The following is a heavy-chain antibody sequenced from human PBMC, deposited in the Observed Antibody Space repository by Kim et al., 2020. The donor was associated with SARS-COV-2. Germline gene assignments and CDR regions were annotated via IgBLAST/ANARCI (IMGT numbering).Heavy chain of an antibody. CDR3: ARVQTGWYYLDY. CDR1: GVSISSGAYY. CDR2: IYYSGST. Sequence: SETLSLTCTVSGVSISSGAYYWSWIRHYPGKGLECIGYIYYSGSTYYNPSLKSRLTISADTSKNQFSLKLSSVSAADAAVYYCARVQTGWYYLDYWGQGTLVTVSS. D-gene: IGHD6-19*01. J-gene: IGHJ4*02. V-gene: IGHV4-31*03.